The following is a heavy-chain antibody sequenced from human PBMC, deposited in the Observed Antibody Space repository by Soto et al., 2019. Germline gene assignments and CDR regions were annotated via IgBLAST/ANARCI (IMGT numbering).Heavy chain of an antibody. Sequence: PGGSLRLSCAASGFTFTRYSMNWVRQAPGKGLEWVSAISGSGGSTYYAYTVKGRFTISRDNSKNTRYLQMNSQRAEDTAVYYCAKGGEIAAAGKGFDCWGQGTLVTVSS. V-gene: IGHV3-23*01. CDR3: AKGGEIAAAGKGFDC. J-gene: IGHJ4*02. CDR1: GFTFTRYS. D-gene: IGHD6-13*01. CDR2: ISGSGGST.